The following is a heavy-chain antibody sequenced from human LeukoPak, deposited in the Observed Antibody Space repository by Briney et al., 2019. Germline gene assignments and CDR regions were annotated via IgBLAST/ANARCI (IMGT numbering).Heavy chain of an antibody. Sequence: GGSLRLSCAASGFTFSNAWMSWVRQAPGKGLEWVGRIKSKTDGGTTDYAAPVKGRFTISRDDSKNTLYLQMNSLKTEDTAVYYCTTLYYYDSSGPPPWGQGTLVTVSS. V-gene: IGHV3-15*01. CDR1: GFTFSNAW. CDR3: TTLYYYDSSGPPP. D-gene: IGHD3-22*01. J-gene: IGHJ5*02. CDR2: IKSKTDGGTT.